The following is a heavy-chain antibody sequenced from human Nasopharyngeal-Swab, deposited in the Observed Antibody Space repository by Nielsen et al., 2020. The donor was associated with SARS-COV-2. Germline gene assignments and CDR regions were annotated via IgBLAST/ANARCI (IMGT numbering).Heavy chain of an antibody. V-gene: IGHV4-61*08. J-gene: IGHJ6*02. D-gene: IGHD6-13*01. CDR1: GGSISSGDYY. CDR2: IYYSGST. Sequence: SETLSLTSTVSGGSISSGDYYWSWIRQPPGKGLEWIGYIYYSGSTNYNPSLKSRVTISVDTSKNQFSLKLSSVTAADTAVYYCARAYSSSWYPGYYYYGMDVWGQGTTVTVSS. CDR3: ARAYSSSWYPGYYYYGMDV.